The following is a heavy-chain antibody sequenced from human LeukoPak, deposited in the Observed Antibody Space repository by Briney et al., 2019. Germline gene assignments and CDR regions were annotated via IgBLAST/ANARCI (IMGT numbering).Heavy chain of an antibody. CDR2: MNPNSGNT. CDR3: ARGYQLLLLRDMYIWFDP. CDR1: GYTFTSYD. Sequence: ASVKVSCKASGYTFTSYDINWERQATGQGLEWKGWMNPNSGNTGYAQKFQGRVTITRNTSISTAYMELSSLRSEDTAVYYCARGYQLLLLRDMYIWFDPWGQGTLVTVSS. J-gene: IGHJ5*02. D-gene: IGHD2-2*01. V-gene: IGHV1-8*01.